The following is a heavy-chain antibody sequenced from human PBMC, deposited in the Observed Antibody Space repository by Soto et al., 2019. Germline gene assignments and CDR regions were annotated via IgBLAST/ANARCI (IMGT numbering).Heavy chain of an antibody. CDR3: ARNRVRGVIDGDY. Sequence: QVQLVQSGAEVKKPGSSVKVSCKASGGTFSSYTISWVRQAPGQGLEWMGRIIPILGIANYAQKFQGRVTITADKSTSTADRELSSLRSEDTAVDYCARNRVRGVIDGDYWGQGTLVTVSS. CDR1: GGTFSSYT. J-gene: IGHJ4*02. CDR2: IIPILGIA. D-gene: IGHD3-10*01. V-gene: IGHV1-69*02.